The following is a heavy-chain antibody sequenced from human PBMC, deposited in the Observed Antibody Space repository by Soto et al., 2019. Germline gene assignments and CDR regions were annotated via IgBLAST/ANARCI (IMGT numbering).Heavy chain of an antibody. D-gene: IGHD3-3*01. V-gene: IGHV1-24*01. CDR1: GYTLTELS. CDR3: AAERVTGYFWSGYYTGFYYYMDV. Sequence: ASVKVSCKVSGYTLTELSMHWVRQAPGKGLEWMGGFDPEDGETIYAQKFQGSVTMTEDTSTDTAYMELSSLRSEDTAVYYCAAERVTGYFWSGYYTGFYYYMDVWGKGTTVTVSS. CDR2: FDPEDGET. J-gene: IGHJ6*03.